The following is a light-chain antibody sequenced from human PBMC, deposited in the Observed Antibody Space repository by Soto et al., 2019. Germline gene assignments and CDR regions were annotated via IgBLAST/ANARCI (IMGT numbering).Light chain of an antibody. Sequence: DVQMTQSPSSVSASVGDRVTISCRASQGIGTWLAWYQQKPGKAPKLLINAASTLRSGVPSRFGGSGSGRDFTLTITTLQPEDFATYYCHQASSFPLTFGGGTKVEIK. CDR3: HQASSFPLT. V-gene: IGKV1-12*01. CDR1: QGIGTW. CDR2: AAS. J-gene: IGKJ4*01.